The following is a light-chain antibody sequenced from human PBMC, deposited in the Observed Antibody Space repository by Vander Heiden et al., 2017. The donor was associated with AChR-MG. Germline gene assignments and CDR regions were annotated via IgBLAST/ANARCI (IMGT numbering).Light chain of an antibody. CDR1: QSISSY. J-gene: IGKJ4*01. V-gene: IGKV1-39*01. CDR2: AAS. CDR3: QHSYSTLLT. Sequence: IQMPQSPSSLSASVGDRVTITCRTSQSISSYLNWYHQKPGKAPKLLIYAASSLQSGVPSRFSGSGSGTDFTLTISRLQPADFATYYCQHSYSTLLTFGGGTKVEIK.